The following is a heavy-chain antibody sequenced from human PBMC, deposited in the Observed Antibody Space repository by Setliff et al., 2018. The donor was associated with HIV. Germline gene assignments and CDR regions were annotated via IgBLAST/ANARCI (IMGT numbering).Heavy chain of an antibody. J-gene: IGHJ6*03. D-gene: IGHD6-13*01. V-gene: IGHV4-39*01. CDR1: GGSISSSSYY. CDR3: ARGRYRSRWYASDHYYIDV. Sequence: AETLSLTCTVSGGSISSSSYYWGWIRQPPGKGLQLIGSIYYRGSTYYHPSLKSRVTTSVDTSKNQFSLKLRSVTAADTALYYCARGRYRSRWYASDHYYIDVWGKGTTVTVSS. CDR2: IYYRGST.